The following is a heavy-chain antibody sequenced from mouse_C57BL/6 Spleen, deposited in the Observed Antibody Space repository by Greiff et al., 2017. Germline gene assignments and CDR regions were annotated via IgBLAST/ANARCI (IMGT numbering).Heavy chain of an antibody. V-gene: IGHV1-22*01. CDR1: GYTFTDYN. Sequence: EVKLMESGPELVKPGASVKMSCKASGYTFTDYNMHWVKQSHGKSLEWIGYINPNNGGTSYNQKFKGKATLTVNKSSSTAYMELRSLTSEDSAVYYCARSPSITTVDGFDYWGQGTTLTVSS. D-gene: IGHD1-1*01. CDR2: INPNNGGT. J-gene: IGHJ2*01. CDR3: ARSPSITTVDGFDY.